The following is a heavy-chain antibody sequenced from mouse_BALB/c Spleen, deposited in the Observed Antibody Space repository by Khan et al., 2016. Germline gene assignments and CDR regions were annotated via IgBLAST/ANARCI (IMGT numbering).Heavy chain of an antibody. D-gene: IGHD1-1*01. CDR2: INTETGEP. CDR1: GYTFTDYS. V-gene: IGHV9-2-1*01. J-gene: IGHJ2*01. CDR3: ASVVAH. Sequence: QIQLVQSGPELKKPGETVKISCKASGYTFTDYSMHWVKQAPGQGLKGMGWINTETGEPTYADDVKGRFAFSMETSASTAYLQINNLKNEDTATYFCASVVAHWGQGTTLTVTS.